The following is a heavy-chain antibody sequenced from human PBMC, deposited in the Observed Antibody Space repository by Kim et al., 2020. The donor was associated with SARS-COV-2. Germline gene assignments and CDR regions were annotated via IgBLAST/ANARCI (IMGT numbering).Heavy chain of an antibody. CDR3: ARDHADRTYYYYGMDV. D-gene: IGHD1-7*01. V-gene: IGHV4-31*03. Sequence: SETLSLTCTVSGGSISSGGYYWSWIRQHPGKGLEWIGYIYYSGSTYYNPSLKSRVTISVDTSKNQFSLKLSSVTAADTAVYYCARDHADRTYYYYGMDVWGQGTTVTVSS. CDR1: GGSISSGGYY. J-gene: IGHJ6*02. CDR2: IYYSGST.